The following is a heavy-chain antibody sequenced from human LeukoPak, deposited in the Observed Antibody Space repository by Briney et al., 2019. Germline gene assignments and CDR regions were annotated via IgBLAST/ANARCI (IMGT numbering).Heavy chain of an antibody. CDR2: INPSGGST. J-gene: IGHJ4*02. D-gene: IGHD5-12*01. CDR1: GYTFTSYY. CDR3: SGGGYDPSLGGGQRNYFDY. Sequence: GASVKVSCKASGYTFTSYYMHWVRQAPGQGLEWMGIINPSGGSTSYAQKFQGRVTMTRDTSTSTVYMELSSLRSEDTAVYYCSGGGYDPSLGGGQRNYFDYWGQGTLVTVSS. V-gene: IGHV1-46*01.